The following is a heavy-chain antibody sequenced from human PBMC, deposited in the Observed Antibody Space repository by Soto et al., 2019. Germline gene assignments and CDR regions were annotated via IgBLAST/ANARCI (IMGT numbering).Heavy chain of an antibody. V-gene: IGHV3-23*01. J-gene: IGHJ5*02. Sequence: GGSLRLSCAASGFTFSSYAMSWVRQAPGKGLEWVSAISGSGGSTYYADSVKGRFTIPRDNSKNTLYLQMNSLRAEDTAVYYCAKDASRAPRYIVVVTGGWFDPWGQGTLVTVSS. CDR2: ISGSGGST. D-gene: IGHD2-21*02. CDR3: AKDASRAPRYIVVVTGGWFDP. CDR1: GFTFSSYA.